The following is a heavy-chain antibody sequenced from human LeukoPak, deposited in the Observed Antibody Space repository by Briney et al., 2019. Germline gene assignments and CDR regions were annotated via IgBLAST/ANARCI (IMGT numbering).Heavy chain of an antibody. CDR2: INHSGST. J-gene: IGHJ4*02. CDR3: ARAAMSSGFPYFDY. D-gene: IGHD3-22*01. Sequence: SETLSLTCAVYGGSFSGYHWSWIRQPPGKGLEWIGEINHSGSTNYNPSLKSRVTISVDTSKNQFSLKLSSVTAADTAVYYCARAAMSSGFPYFDYWGQGTLVTVSS. V-gene: IGHV4-34*01. CDR1: GGSFSGYH.